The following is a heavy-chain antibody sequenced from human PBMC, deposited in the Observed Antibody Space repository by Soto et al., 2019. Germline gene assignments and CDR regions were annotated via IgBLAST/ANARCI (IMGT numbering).Heavy chain of an antibody. Sequence: GGSLRLSCTASGFTFSSYGLHWVRQAPGEGLEWVTVISSDGSNKYYADSVKGRFTISRDNAKNSLYLQMNSLRAEDTAVYYCATSLGGNYGYYYYYGMDVWGQGTTVTVSS. D-gene: IGHD4-4*01. CDR2: ISSDGSNK. CDR1: GFTFSSYG. CDR3: ATSLGGNYGYYYYYGMDV. J-gene: IGHJ6*02. V-gene: IGHV3-30-3*01.